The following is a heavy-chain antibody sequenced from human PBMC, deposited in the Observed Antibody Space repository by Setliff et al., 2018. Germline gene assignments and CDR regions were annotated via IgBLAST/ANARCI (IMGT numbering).Heavy chain of an antibody. J-gene: IGHJ6*04. Sequence: SETLSLTCTVSGDSISGDYWSWIRQPPGKGLEWIGNIYGMGETKYHPSLKSRVAISLDKTKNAFSLRLTSVTAADTGVYFCARSVDPDVWGKGTTVTVSS. CDR1: GDSISGDY. CDR3: ARSVDPDV. V-gene: IGHV4-4*08. CDR2: IYGMGET.